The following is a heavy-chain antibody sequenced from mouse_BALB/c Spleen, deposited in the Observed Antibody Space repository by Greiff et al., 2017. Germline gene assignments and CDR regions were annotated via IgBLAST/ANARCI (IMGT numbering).Heavy chain of an antibody. V-gene: IGHV1S56*01. CDR3: ARDDGYYWYLDV. Sequence: QVQLQQSGPELVKPGASVRISCKASGYTFTSYYIHWVKQRPGQGLEWIGWIYPGNVNTKYNEKFKGKATLTADKSSSTAYMQLSSLTSEDSAVYFCARDDGYYWYLDVWGAGTTVTVSS. J-gene: IGHJ1*01. CDR2: IYPGNVNT. D-gene: IGHD2-3*01. CDR1: GYTFTSYY.